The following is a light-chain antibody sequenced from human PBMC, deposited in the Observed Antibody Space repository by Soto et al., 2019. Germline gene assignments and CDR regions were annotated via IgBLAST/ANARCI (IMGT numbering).Light chain of an antibody. CDR2: DVS. CDR3: SSYTSSSTLEV. V-gene: IGLV2-14*01. J-gene: IGLJ1*01. Sequence: SVLTHPASVSGSPGQSISISCTGTSSDVGGYNYVSWYQQHPGKAPKLMIYDVSNRPSGVSNRFSGSKSGNTASLTISGLQAEDEADYYCSSYTSSSTLEVFGTGTKVPVL. CDR1: SSDVGGYNY.